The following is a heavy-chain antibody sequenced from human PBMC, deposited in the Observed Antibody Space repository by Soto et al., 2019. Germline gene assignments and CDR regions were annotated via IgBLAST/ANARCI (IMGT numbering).Heavy chain of an antibody. Sequence: ASVKVSCKASGYTFTGYYMHWVRQAPGQGLEWMGWINPNSGGTNYAQKFQGWVTMTRDTSISTAYMELSRLRSDDTAVYYCARGTGGTTGAFDIWGQGTMVTVSS. D-gene: IGHD1-1*01. CDR3: ARGTGGTTGAFDI. CDR1: GYTFTGYY. V-gene: IGHV1-2*04. J-gene: IGHJ3*02. CDR2: INPNSGGT.